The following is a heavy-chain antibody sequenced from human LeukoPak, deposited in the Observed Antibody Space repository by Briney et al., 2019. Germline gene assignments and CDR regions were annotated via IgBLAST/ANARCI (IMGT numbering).Heavy chain of an antibody. D-gene: IGHD3-10*01. Sequence: SETLSLTCAVPGYSISSGYYWGWIRQPPGKGLEWIGSIYHSGSTYYNPPLKSRVTISVDTSKNQFSLKLSSVTAADTAVYYCARDRELLWFGELSEYYYMDVWGKGTTVTVSS. CDR3: ARDRELLWFGELSEYYYMDV. V-gene: IGHV4-38-2*02. CDR1: GYSISSGYY. J-gene: IGHJ6*03. CDR2: IYHSGST.